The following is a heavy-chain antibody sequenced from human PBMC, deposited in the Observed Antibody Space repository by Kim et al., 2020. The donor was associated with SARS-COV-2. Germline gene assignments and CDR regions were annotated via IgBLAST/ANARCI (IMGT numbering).Heavy chain of an antibody. D-gene: IGHD6-19*01. V-gene: IGHV3-23*01. CDR1: GFTFSSYA. CDR2: ISGIGGST. Sequence: GGSLRLSCAASGFTFSSYAMSWVRQAPGKGLEWVSAISGIGGSTYYADSVKGRFTISRDNSKNTLYLQMNSLRAEDTAVYYCANLLSGWYYCFDYWGQGTLVTVSS. J-gene: IGHJ4*02. CDR3: ANLLSGWYYCFDY.